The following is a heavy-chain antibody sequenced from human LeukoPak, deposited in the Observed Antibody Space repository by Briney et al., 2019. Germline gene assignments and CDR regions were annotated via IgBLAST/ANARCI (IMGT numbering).Heavy chain of an antibody. CDR1: GFTFSDYW. V-gene: IGHV3-7*01. J-gene: IGHJ4*02. CDR2: IKYDGIDK. CDR3: VKFSRVQSSF. D-gene: IGHD4/OR15-4a*01. Sequence: PGGSLRLSCVVSGFTFSDYWMSWVRQSPGKGLEWVANIKYDGIDKQYVHSIKGRFTIPRHKAKNTLYSQMDRLRVDDTAIYYCVKFSRVQSSFWGQGRLVTVYS.